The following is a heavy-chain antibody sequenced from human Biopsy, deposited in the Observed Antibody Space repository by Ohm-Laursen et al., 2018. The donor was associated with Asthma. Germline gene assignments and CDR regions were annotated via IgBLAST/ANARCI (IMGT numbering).Heavy chain of an antibody. Sequence: SVTVSCKCSRDIFSSYGFSWVRQAPGQGLEWMGGIIPISLTPSYARRFRGRVTISADEYTRTAYMELSSLRSEDTAVYYCARDPSYFDPSVEGWHLWGQGTMVTVSS. CDR1: RDIFSSYG. J-gene: IGHJ3*01. CDR2: IIPISLTP. D-gene: IGHD3-22*01. CDR3: ARDPSYFDPSVEGWHL. V-gene: IGHV1-69*13.